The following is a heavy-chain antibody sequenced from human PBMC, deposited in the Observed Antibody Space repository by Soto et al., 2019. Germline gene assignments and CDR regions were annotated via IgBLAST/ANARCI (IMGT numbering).Heavy chain of an antibody. CDR2: INPSGGST. D-gene: IGHD4-17*01. J-gene: IGHJ4*02. CDR1: GYTFTSYY. Sequence: QVQLVQSGAEVKKPGASVKVSCKASGYTFTSYYMHWVRQAPGQGLEWMGIINPSGGSTSYAQKFQGRGTMTRDKSTSTVYMELSSLRSEDTAVYYCARGTPSDYGEHSGVDYWGQGTLVTVSS. CDR3: ARGTPSDYGEHSGVDY. V-gene: IGHV1-46*03.